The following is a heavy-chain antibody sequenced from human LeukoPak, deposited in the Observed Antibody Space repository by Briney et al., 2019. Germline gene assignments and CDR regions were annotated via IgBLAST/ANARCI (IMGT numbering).Heavy chain of an antibody. V-gene: IGHV6-1*01. J-gene: IGHJ5*02. CDR3: ARDLDQRAVAGIWFDP. D-gene: IGHD6-19*01. CDR2: TYYRSKWYN. CDR1: GDRVSSNSAA. Sequence: SQTLSLTCAISGDRVSSNSAAWNWIRQSPSRGLEWLGRTYYRSKWYNDYAVSVKSRITINPDTSKNQFSLQLNAVTPEDTAVYYCARDLDQRAVAGIWFDPWGQGTLVTVSS.